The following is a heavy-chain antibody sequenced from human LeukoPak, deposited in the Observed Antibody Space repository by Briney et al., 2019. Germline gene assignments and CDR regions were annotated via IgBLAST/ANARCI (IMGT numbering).Heavy chain of an antibody. CDR1: GGSIGRYW. J-gene: IGHJ5*02. V-gene: IGHV4-59*01. D-gene: IGHD6-13*01. CDR2: IYYTGST. CDR3: ARGCSAGTPHNWFDP. Sequence: SETLSLTCSVSGGSIGRYWWSWIRQPPGKGLEWIGYIYYTGSTNYNPSLKSRVTISVDTSKNQFSLKLSSVTAADTAVYYCARGCSAGTPHNWFDPWGQGTLVTVSS.